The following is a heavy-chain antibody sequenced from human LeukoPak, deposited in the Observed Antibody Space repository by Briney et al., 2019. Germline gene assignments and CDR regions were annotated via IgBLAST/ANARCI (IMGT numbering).Heavy chain of an antibody. Sequence: GASVKVSCRASGGTFSSYAISWVRQAPGQGLEWMGRIIPILGIANYAQKFQGRVTITADKSTSTAYMELSSLRSEDTAVYYCASPPYYYGSGSYFYWGQGTLVTVSS. CDR2: IIPILGIA. CDR3: ASPPYYYGSGSYFY. J-gene: IGHJ4*02. CDR1: GGTFSSYA. D-gene: IGHD3-10*01. V-gene: IGHV1-69*04.